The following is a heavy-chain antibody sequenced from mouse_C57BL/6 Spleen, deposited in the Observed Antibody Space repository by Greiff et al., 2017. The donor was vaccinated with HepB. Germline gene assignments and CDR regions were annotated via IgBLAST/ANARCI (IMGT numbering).Heavy chain of an antibody. Sequence: VQLQQSGAELVRPGASVTLSCKASGYTFTDYEMHWVKQTPVHGLEWIGAIDPETGGTAYNQKFKGKAILTADKSSSTAYMELRSLTSEDSAVYYGTVGGWLLSAMDDWGQGTSVTDSS. V-gene: IGHV1-15*01. CDR3: TVGGWLLSAMDD. CDR1: GYTFTDYE. J-gene: IGHJ4*01. D-gene: IGHD2-3*01. CDR2: IDPETGGT.